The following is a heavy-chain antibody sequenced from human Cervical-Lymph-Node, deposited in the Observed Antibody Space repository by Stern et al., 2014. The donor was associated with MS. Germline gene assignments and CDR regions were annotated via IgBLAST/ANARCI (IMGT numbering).Heavy chain of an antibody. CDR2: IRPIFGQA. CDR1: GGTFSNSA. Sequence: VQLVESGAEVKKPGSSVKVSCRTSGGTFSNSAFSWIRQAPGQGLEWMGAIRPIFGQATYAQRFQGRVTISAHESTNTAYMELSSLRSEDTAVYYCATSAGFYSAMDVWGPGTTVAVSS. J-gene: IGHJ6*02. CDR3: ATSAGFYSAMDV. D-gene: IGHD2-21*01. V-gene: IGHV1-69*01.